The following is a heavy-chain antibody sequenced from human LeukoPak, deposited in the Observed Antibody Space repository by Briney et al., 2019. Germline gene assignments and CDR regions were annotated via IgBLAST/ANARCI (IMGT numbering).Heavy chain of an antibody. CDR1: GFTVSSNY. CDR3: ARAKPKNMVRGLIMRRESRYYFDY. Sequence: GGSLRLSCAASGFTVSSNYMSWVRQAPGKGLEWVSVIYSGGSTYYADSVRGRFTISRDNSKSTLYIQMNSLRAEDTAVYYCARAKPKNMVRGLIMRRESRYYFDYWGQGTLVTVSS. J-gene: IGHJ4*02. CDR2: IYSGGST. D-gene: IGHD3-10*01. V-gene: IGHV3-53*01.